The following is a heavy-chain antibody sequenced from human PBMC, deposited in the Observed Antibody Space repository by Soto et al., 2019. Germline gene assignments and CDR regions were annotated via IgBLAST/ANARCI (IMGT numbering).Heavy chain of an antibody. CDR3: ARDSGYSYGPFDY. CDR1: GFTFSSYS. D-gene: IGHD5-18*01. J-gene: IGHJ4*02. Sequence: EVQLVESGGGLVQPGGSLRLSCAASGFTFSSYSMNWVRQAPGKGLACVSYISSSSSTIYYADSVKGRFTISRDNAKNSLSLQMNSMRDEDTAVYYCARDSGYSYGPFDYWGQGTLVTVSS. CDR2: ISSSSSTI. V-gene: IGHV3-48*02.